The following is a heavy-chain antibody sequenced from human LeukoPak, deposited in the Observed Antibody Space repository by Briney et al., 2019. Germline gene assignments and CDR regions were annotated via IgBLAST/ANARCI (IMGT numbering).Heavy chain of an antibody. Sequence: ASVKVSCKASGYTFTGYYMHWVRQAPGQGLEWMGWINPNSGGTNYAQKFQGRVTMTRDTSISTAYMELSRLRSDDTAVYYCARGLGYCSGGSCRNPNFDYWGQGTLVTVSS. CDR3: ARGLGYCSGGSCRNPNFDY. D-gene: IGHD2-15*01. V-gene: IGHV1-2*02. J-gene: IGHJ4*02. CDR1: GYTFTGYY. CDR2: INPNSGGT.